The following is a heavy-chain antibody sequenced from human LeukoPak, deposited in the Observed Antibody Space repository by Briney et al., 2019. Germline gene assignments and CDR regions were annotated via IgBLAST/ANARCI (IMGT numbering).Heavy chain of an antibody. CDR3: ATSKGVLMVYAMGDYFDY. CDR2: INHSGST. V-gene: IGHV4-34*01. Sequence: PSETLSLTCAVYGGSFSGYYWSWIRQPPGKGLEWIGEINHSGSTNYNPSLKSRVTISVDTSKNQFSLKLSSVTAADTAVYYCATSKGVLMVYAMGDYFDYWGQGTLVTVSS. J-gene: IGHJ4*02. CDR1: GGSFSGYY. D-gene: IGHD2-8*01.